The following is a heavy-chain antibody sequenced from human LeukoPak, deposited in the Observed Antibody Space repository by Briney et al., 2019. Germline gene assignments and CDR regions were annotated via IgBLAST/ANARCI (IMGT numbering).Heavy chain of an antibody. CDR2: ISYDGSNK. V-gene: IGHV3-30*03. J-gene: IGHJ4*02. D-gene: IGHD3-22*01. CDR3: ASLPYDSSGYAIDY. CDR1: GFTFSSYG. Sequence: GRSLRLSCAASGFTFSSYGMHWVRQAPGKGLEWVAVISYDGSNKYYADSVKGRFTISRDNSKNTLYLQMNSLRAEDTAVYYCASLPYDSSGYAIDYWGQGTLVTVSS.